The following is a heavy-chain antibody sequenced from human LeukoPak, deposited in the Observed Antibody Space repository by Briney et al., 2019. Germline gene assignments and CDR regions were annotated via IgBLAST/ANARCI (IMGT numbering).Heavy chain of an antibody. D-gene: IGHD4-17*01. J-gene: IGHJ4*02. V-gene: IGHV3-74*01. Sequence: GGSLRLSCAASGFTLRNYWMHWVRQAPGEGLVWVSHINGDGSDTGYADSVKGRFTISRDNAKNSLYLQMNSLRAEDTAVYYCARDKSYGDSEDYWGQGTLVTVSS. CDR3: ARDKSYGDSEDY. CDR2: INGDGSDT. CDR1: GFTLRNYW.